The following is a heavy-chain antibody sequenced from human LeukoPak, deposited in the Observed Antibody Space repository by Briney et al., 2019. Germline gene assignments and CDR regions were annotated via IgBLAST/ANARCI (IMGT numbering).Heavy chain of an antibody. CDR1: GGSISSGGYY. D-gene: IGHD3-10*01. Sequence: SQTLSLTCSVSGGSISSGGYYWSWIRQHPGKGLEWIGYIYYSGSTYYNPSLKSRVTISVDTSKNQFSLKLSSVTAADTAVYYCARDLSPVRGPYGMDVWGQGTTVTVSS. CDR2: IYYSGST. J-gene: IGHJ6*02. V-gene: IGHV4-31*03. CDR3: ARDLSPVRGPYGMDV.